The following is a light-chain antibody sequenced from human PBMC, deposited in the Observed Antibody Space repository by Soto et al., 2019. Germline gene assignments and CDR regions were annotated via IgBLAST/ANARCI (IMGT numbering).Light chain of an antibody. V-gene: IGKV1-5*03. J-gene: IGKJ2*01. CDR3: QQYHSFPYT. CDR2: KAS. Sequence: DIQMTQSPSTLSASVGDRVTITCRAGQSISSWLAWYQQKPGRAPKLLIYKASNLESGVPSRFSGSGSGTEFTLTISSLQPDDFATYSCQQYHSFPYTFGQGTKVDI. CDR1: QSISSW.